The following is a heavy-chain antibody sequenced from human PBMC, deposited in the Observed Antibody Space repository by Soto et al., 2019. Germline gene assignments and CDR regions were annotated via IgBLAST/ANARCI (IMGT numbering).Heavy chain of an antibody. CDR2: ISYDGSNK. CDR1: GFTFSSYG. CDR3: GKDLSLSSSGWY. V-gene: IGHV3-30*18. J-gene: IGHJ4*02. Sequence: PWGSPRLSCAASGFTFSSYGMHWVRQAPGKGLEWVAVISYDGSNKYYADSVKGRFTISRDNSKNTLYLQMNSLRAEDTAVYYCGKDLSLSSSGWYWGQGT. D-gene: IGHD6-19*01.